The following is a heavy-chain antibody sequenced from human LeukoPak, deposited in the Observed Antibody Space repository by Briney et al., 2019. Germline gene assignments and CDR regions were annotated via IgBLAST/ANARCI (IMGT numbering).Heavy chain of an antibody. CDR3: ARRRGPIDY. CDR1: GGSFSGYY. J-gene: IGHJ4*02. D-gene: IGHD3-16*01. V-gene: IGHV4-34*01. CDR2: INHSGST. Sequence: RASETLSLTCAVYGGSFSGYYWSWIRQPPGKGLEWIGEINHSGSTNYNPSLKSRVTISVDTSKNQFSLKLSSVTAADTAVYYCARRRGPIDYWGQGTLVTVSS.